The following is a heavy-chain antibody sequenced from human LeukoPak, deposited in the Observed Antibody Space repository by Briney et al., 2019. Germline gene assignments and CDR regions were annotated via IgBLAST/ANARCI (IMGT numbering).Heavy chain of an antibody. CDR2: IIPIFGTA. Sequence: ASVKLSYTASGGTFSSYAISWVRRAPGQGLEWMGGIIPIFGTANYAQKFQGRVTITADESTSTAYMELSSLRSEDTAVYYCAGGIVQQLVPPNYYYYYMDVWGKGTTVTISS. CDR3: AGGIVQQLVPPNYYYYYMDV. J-gene: IGHJ6*03. D-gene: IGHD6-13*01. CDR1: GGTFSSYA. V-gene: IGHV1-69*13.